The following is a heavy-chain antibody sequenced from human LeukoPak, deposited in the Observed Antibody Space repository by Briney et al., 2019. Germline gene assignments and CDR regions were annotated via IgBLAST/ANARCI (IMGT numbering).Heavy chain of an antibody. D-gene: IGHD3-22*01. V-gene: IGHV5-51*01. CDR3: ATALYYYDSSGYYLDAFDI. J-gene: IGHJ3*02. CDR1: GYSFTSYW. CDR2: IHPGDSDT. Sequence: GESLKISCKGSGYSFTSYWIGWVRQMPGKGLEWMGIIHPGDSDTRYSPSFQGQVTISADKSISTAYLQWSSLKASDTAMYYCATALYYYDSSGYYLDAFDIWGQGTMVTVSS.